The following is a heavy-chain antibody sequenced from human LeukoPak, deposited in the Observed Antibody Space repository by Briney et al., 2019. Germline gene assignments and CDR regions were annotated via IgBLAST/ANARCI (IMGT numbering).Heavy chain of an antibody. D-gene: IGHD3-3*01. CDR1: GGSISSGDYY. V-gene: IGHV4-30-4*08. J-gene: IGHJ4*02. Sequence: PSETLSLTCTVSGGSISSGDYYWSWIRQPPGKGLEWIGYIYYSGSTYYNPSLKSRVTISIDTSKNQFSLKLNSVTAADTAVYYCARVSIQTDDFWSGCLPHYFDYWGQGTLVTVSS. CDR2: IYYSGST. CDR3: ARVSIQTDDFWSGCLPHYFDY.